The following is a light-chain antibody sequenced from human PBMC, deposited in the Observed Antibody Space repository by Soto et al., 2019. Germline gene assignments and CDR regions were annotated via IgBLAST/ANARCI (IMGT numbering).Light chain of an antibody. V-gene: IGLV2-23*01. Sequence: QCVLTQPASVSGSPGQSITMSCTGTSSTVGGFNVVSWYQQHPGKAPKVIIYEGIKRPSGVSNRFSGSNSGSTASLTISGLQAEDEADYYCCSYVGATTYVFGTGTKVTVL. CDR2: EGI. CDR1: SSTVGGFNV. CDR3: CSYVGATTYV. J-gene: IGLJ1*01.